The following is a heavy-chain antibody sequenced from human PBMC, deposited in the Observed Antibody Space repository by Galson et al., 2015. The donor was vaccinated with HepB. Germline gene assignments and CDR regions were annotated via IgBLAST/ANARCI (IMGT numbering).Heavy chain of an antibody. V-gene: IGHV3-30-3*01. D-gene: IGHD3-3*01. CDR3: ARDHTIFGAEYYMDV. Sequence: SLRLSCAASGFTFSRCAMHWVRQAPGKGLEWVAVISSDGSKKYYADSVKGRFTIPRDNSKNTLYLQMNSLRAEDTAVYYCARDHTIFGAEYYMDVWGKGTTVTVSS. CDR1: GFTFSRCA. CDR2: ISSDGSKK. J-gene: IGHJ6*03.